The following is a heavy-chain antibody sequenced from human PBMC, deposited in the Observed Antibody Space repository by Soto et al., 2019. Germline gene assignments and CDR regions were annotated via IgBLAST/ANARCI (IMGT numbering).Heavy chain of an antibody. Sequence: GASVKVSCKASGYTFTSYGISWVRQAPGHGLEWMGWISAYNGNTNYAQKLQGRVTMTTDTSTSTAYMELRSLRSDDTAVYYCARDEGTGGRPPFDYWGQGTLVTVSS. CDR1: GYTFTSYG. CDR3: ARDEGTGGRPPFDY. CDR2: ISAYNGNT. V-gene: IGHV1-18*01. D-gene: IGHD2-15*01. J-gene: IGHJ4*02.